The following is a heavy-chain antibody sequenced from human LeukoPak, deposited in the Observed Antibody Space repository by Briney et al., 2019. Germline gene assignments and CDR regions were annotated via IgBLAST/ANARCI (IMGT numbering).Heavy chain of an antibody. CDR3: VRDWGYDSSGYWQKYFDT. CDR2: INHDGSST. Sequence: GGSLRLSCATSGFTFSTFWMHWVRQAPGKGLVWVSRINHDGSSTNYADSVKGRFTISRDNAKNTLYLQMNSLRAEDTAVYYCVRDWGYDSSGYWQKYFDTWGQGTLVTVSS. V-gene: IGHV3-74*01. D-gene: IGHD3-22*01. CDR1: GFTFSTFW. J-gene: IGHJ4*02.